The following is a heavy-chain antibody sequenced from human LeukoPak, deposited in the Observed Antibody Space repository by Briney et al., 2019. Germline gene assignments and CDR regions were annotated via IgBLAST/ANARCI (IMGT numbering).Heavy chain of an antibody. CDR3: AKDISGYSYVGYDY. Sequence: PGGSLRLSCAASGFTFDDYAMHWVRQAPGKGLEWVSGISWNSGSIGYADSVKGRFTISRDNAKNSLYLQMNSLRAEDTALYYCAKDISGYSYVGYDYWGQGTLVTVSS. CDR1: GFTFDDYA. D-gene: IGHD5-18*01. V-gene: IGHV3-9*01. CDR2: ISWNSGSI. J-gene: IGHJ4*02.